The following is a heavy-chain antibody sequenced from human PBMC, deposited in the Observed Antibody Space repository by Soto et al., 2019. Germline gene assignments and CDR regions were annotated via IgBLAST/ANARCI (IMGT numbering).Heavy chain of an antibody. D-gene: IGHD6-13*01. V-gene: IGHV3-30*18. CDR1: GFTFSDYG. CDR3: AKDFQQVVRQSYWYGAL. CDR2: ITYDGNNK. Sequence: QVQLVESGGGVVQPGRSLRLSCVGSGFTFSDYGMHWVRQAPGKGLEWVAIITYDGNNKYYGASVKGRFTISRDNSKNTVYLQRNSLRDDYTAVYYCAKDFQQVVRQSYWYGALWGRGTLVTVSS. J-gene: IGHJ2*01.